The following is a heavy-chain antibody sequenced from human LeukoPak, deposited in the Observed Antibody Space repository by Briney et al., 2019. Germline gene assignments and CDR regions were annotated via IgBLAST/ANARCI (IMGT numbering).Heavy chain of an antibody. V-gene: IGHV3-23*01. D-gene: IGHD6-19*01. J-gene: IGHJ4*02. CDR1: GFTFSSHG. Sequence: GGSLRLSCAASGFTFSSHGMNWVRQAPGKGLEWVSGIIPSGHTTYYAGSVKGRFTISRDNSKNTLYLQINSLRAEDTAVYYCAKDHLPGIVVADRDYWGQGTLVTVSS. CDR3: AKDHLPGIVVADRDY. CDR2: IIPSGHTT.